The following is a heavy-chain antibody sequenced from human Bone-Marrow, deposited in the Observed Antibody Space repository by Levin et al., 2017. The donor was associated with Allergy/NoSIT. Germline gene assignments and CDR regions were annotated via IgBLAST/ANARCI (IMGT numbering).Heavy chain of an antibody. CDR1: GFTFSSYA. D-gene: IGHD6-19*01. J-gene: IGHJ5*02. CDR3: AKPRAACISLEAGFNWFDP. Sequence: GESLKISCAASGFTFSSYAMSWVRQAPGKGLEWVSAISGSGGSTYYADSVKGRFTISRDNSKNTLYLQMNSLRAEDTAVYYCAKPRAACISLEAGFNWFDPWGQGTLVTVSS. CDR2: ISGSGGST. V-gene: IGHV3-23*01.